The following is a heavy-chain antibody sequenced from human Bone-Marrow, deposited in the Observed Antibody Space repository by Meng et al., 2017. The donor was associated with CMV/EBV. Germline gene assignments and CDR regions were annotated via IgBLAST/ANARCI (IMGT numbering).Heavy chain of an antibody. V-gene: IGHV3-7*01. J-gene: IGHJ6*02. CDR2: IKQDGSEK. Sequence: GESLKISCAASGFTFSSYWMSWVRQAPGKGLEWVANIKQDGSEKYYVDSVKGRFTISRDNAKNSLYLQMNSLRAEDTAVYYCAREALTYYDFWSGYYNYYYYGMDVWGRGTTVTVSS. CDR3: AREALTYYDFWSGYYNYYYYGMDV. CDR1: GFTFSSYW. D-gene: IGHD3-3*01.